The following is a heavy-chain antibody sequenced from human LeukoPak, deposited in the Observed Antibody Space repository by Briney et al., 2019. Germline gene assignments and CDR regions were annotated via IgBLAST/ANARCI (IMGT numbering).Heavy chain of an antibody. CDR3: ARGERVLRYFDWLNYFDY. J-gene: IGHJ4*02. V-gene: IGHV3-30*04. Sequence: GGSLRLSCVASGFTFSSYAMHWVRQAPGKGRGWVAVISYDGSNKYYADSVKGRFTISRDNTKNTLYLQMNSLRAEDTAVYYCARGERVLRYFDWLNYFDYWGQGTLVTVSS. D-gene: IGHD3-9*01. CDR2: ISYDGSNK. CDR1: GFTFSSYA.